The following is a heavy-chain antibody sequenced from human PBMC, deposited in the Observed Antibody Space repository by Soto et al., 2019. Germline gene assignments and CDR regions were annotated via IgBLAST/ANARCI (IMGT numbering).Heavy chain of an antibody. J-gene: IGHJ5*02. CDR1: GGSISSGGYY. Sequence: TVSGGSISSGGYYWSWIRQHPGKGLEWIGYIYYSGSTYYNPSLKSRVTISVDTSKNQFSLKLSSVTAADTAVYYCARVMDDILTGLSLDWFDPWGQGTLVTVSS. V-gene: IGHV4-31*02. CDR2: IYYSGST. CDR3: ARVMDDILTGLSLDWFDP. D-gene: IGHD3-9*01.